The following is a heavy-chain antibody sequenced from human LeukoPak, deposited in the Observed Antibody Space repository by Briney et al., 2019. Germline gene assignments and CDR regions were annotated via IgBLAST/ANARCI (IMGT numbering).Heavy chain of an antibody. CDR1: GFTFTSSA. Sequence: SVKVSCKASGFTFTSSAVQWVRQARGQRLEWIGWIVVGSGNTNYAQKFQERVTITRDMSTSTAYMELSSLRSEDTAVYYCAADSRNYYDSCGYQSLGYWGQGTLVTVSS. CDR3: AADSRNYYDSCGYQSLGY. D-gene: IGHD3-22*01. CDR2: IVVGSGNT. V-gene: IGHV1-58*01. J-gene: IGHJ4*02.